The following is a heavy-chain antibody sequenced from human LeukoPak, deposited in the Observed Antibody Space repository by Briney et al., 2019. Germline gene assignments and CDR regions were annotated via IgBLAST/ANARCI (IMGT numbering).Heavy chain of an antibody. V-gene: IGHV3-43*02. D-gene: IGHD3-10*01. CDR3: AKEWYYHGSGSYLRYEYYYGMDV. Sequence: PGGSLRLSCAASGFTFDDYAMHWVRQPPGKGLEWVSLISGDGGSTYYADSVKGRFTISRDNSKNSLYLQMNSLRTVDTALYYCAKEWYYHGSGSYLRYEYYYGMDVWGQGTTVTVSS. CDR1: GFTFDDYA. CDR2: ISGDGGST. J-gene: IGHJ6*02.